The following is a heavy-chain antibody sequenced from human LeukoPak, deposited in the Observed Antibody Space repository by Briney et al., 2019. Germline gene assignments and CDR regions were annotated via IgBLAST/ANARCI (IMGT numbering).Heavy chain of an antibody. V-gene: IGHV1-8*01. J-gene: IGHJ5*02. D-gene: IGHD6-13*01. Sequence: ASVKVSCKPSGYTFTSYDINWVRQATGQGLEWMGWMNPNSGNTGYAQKFQGRGTMTRNTSISPAYMELSIMRSKDPAVYYCARPPPRYSSSRYPHGFDPWGQGTLVTVSS. CDR1: GYTFTSYD. CDR2: MNPNSGNT. CDR3: ARPPPRYSSSRYPHGFDP.